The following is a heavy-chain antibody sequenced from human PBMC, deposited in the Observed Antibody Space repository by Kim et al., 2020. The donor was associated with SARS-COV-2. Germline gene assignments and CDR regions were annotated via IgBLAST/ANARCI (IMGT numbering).Heavy chain of an antibody. D-gene: IGHD2-2*01. J-gene: IGHJ3*02. Sequence: QGRVTITAEESTSTAYLELSSLRSEDTAVYYCARAGVVVVPAAMPGAFDSWGQGTMVTVSS. V-gene: IGHV1-69*01. CDR3: ARAGVVVVPAAMPGAFDS.